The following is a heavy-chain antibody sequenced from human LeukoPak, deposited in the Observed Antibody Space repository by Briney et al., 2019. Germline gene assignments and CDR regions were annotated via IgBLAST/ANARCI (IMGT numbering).Heavy chain of an antibody. CDR3: VRDFRSADY. V-gene: IGHV3-30*03. J-gene: IGHJ4*02. CDR2: ISSDGGTT. CDR1: GFTFSSYG. Sequence: GGSLRLSCAASGFTFSSYGIHWVRQAPGKGLEWVLVISSDGGTTYYADSVKGRFTISRDNSKNTLYVQMNSLREEDTAVYYCVRDFRSADYWGQGTLVTVSS.